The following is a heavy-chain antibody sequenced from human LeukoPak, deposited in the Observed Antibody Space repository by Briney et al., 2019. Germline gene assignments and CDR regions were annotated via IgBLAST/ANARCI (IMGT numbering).Heavy chain of an antibody. D-gene: IGHD3-22*01. CDR2: ISPTGSTT. Sequence: GGSLRLSCTASGFSFSGHWMHWARQLPGKGLVWVSRISPTGSTTSYADSVKGRFTISRDNSKNSLYLQMSSLRTEDTALYYCARDIYDSGDFRGDFWGQGTLVTVSS. V-gene: IGHV3-74*01. CDR1: GFSFSGHW. CDR3: ARDIYDSGDFRGDF. J-gene: IGHJ4*02.